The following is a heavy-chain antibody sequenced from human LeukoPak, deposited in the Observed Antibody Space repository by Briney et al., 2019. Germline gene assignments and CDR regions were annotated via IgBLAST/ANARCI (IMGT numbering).Heavy chain of an antibody. Sequence: GASVKVSCKASGYTFSGYYMHWVRQAPGQGLEWMGWINPNSGDTNYAQKFQGRVTMTRDTSISTAYMELSRLRSDDTAVYYCATVGYAVVEFDYWGQGTLVTVSS. CDR3: ATVGYAVVEFDY. V-gene: IGHV1-2*02. CDR1: GYTFSGYY. J-gene: IGHJ4*02. D-gene: IGHD2-15*01. CDR2: INPNSGDT.